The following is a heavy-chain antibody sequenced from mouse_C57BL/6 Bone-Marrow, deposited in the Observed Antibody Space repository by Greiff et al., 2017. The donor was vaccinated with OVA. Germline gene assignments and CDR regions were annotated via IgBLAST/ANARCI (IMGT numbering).Heavy chain of an antibody. V-gene: IGHV1-59*01. CDR1: GYTFTSYW. Sequence: QVQLQQSGAELVRPGPSVKLSCKASGYTFTSYWMHWVKQRPGQGLEWIGVIDPSDSYTNYNQKFKGKATLTVDTSSSTAYMQLSSLTSEDSAVYYCARATTVVAKNWYFDVWGTGTTVTVSS. CDR2: IDPSDSYT. J-gene: IGHJ1*03. D-gene: IGHD1-1*01. CDR3: ARATTVVAKNWYFDV.